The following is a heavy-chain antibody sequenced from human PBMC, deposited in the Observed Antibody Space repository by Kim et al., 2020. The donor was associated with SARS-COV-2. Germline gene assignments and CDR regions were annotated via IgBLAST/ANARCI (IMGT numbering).Heavy chain of an antibody. V-gene: IGHV4-39*07. Sequence: SLKSRVTISVDTSKNQYSLKLSSVTAADTAVYYCARDYPDYYGSGFLIDYWGQGTLVTVSS. CDR3: ARDYPDYYGSGFLIDY. D-gene: IGHD3-10*01. J-gene: IGHJ4*02.